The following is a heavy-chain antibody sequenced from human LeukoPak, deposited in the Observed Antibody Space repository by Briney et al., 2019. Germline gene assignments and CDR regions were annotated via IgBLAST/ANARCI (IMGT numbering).Heavy chain of an antibody. D-gene: IGHD6-13*01. J-gene: IGHJ3*02. Sequence: QTGGSLRLSCAASGFTFSSYSMNWVRQAPGKGLEWVSYISSSSSTTYYADSVKGRFTISRDNAKNSLYLQMNSLRAEDTAVYYCARVVAAARAFDIWGQGAMVTVSS. CDR1: GFTFSSYS. V-gene: IGHV3-48*01. CDR3: ARVVAAARAFDI. CDR2: ISSSSSTT.